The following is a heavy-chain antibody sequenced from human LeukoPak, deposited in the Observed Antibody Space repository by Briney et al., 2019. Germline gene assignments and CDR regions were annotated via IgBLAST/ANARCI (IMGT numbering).Heavy chain of an antibody. V-gene: IGHV1-69*01. J-gene: IGHJ5*02. D-gene: IGHD2-15*01. Sequence: GSSVKVSCKASGGTFSSYAISWVRQAPGQGLEWMGGIIPIFGTANYAQKFQGRVTITADESTSTAYMELSSLRSEDTAVYHCARDAIVARGNWFDPWGQGTLVTVSS. CDR2: IIPIFGTA. CDR1: GGTFSSYA. CDR3: ARDAIVARGNWFDP.